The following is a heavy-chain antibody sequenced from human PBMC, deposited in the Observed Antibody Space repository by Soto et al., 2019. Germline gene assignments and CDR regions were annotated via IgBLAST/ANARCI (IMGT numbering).Heavy chain of an antibody. J-gene: IGHJ4*02. D-gene: IGHD3-10*01. V-gene: IGHV4-30-4*01. CDR3: ARGPSSDKIDY. Sequence: QVQLQESGPGLVEPSQTLSLTCTVSGGSISSNYYWSWIRQSPGKGLEWIGHIYNSGSTYSNPSLTSRGTISLDTSKNQFSLRLTSVTAADTAVYYCARGPSSDKIDYWGQGTLVTVSS. CDR2: IYNSGST. CDR1: GGSISSNYY.